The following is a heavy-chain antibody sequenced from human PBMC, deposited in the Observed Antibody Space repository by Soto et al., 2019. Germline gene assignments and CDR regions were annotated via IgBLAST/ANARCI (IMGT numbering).Heavy chain of an antibody. Sequence: GGSLRLSCAASGFTFSSYGMHWVRQAPGKGLEWVAVIWYDGSNKYYADSVKGRFTISRDNSKNTLYLQMNSLRAEDTAVYYCAREWYSSARYNWFDPWGQGTLVTVSS. CDR1: GFTFSSYG. D-gene: IGHD6-19*01. CDR3: AREWYSSARYNWFDP. V-gene: IGHV3-33*01. CDR2: IWYDGSNK. J-gene: IGHJ5*02.